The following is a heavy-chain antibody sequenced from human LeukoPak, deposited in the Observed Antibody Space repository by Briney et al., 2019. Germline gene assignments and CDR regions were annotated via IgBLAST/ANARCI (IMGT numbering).Heavy chain of an antibody. CDR3: AKDRYSSSWYYFDY. J-gene: IGHJ4*02. Sequence: PGGSLRLSCAASGFTFSSYEMNWVRQAPGKGLEWVSYISSSGSTIYYADSVKGRFTISRDNAKNSLYLQMNSLRAEDMALYHCAKDRYSSSWYYFDYWGQGTLVTVSS. CDR1: GFTFSSYE. V-gene: IGHV3-48*03. D-gene: IGHD6-13*01. CDR2: ISSSGSTI.